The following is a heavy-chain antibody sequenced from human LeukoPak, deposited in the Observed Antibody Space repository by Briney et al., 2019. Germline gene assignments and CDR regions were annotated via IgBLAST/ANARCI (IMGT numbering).Heavy chain of an antibody. CDR2: IIPILGIA. D-gene: IGHD3-9*01. J-gene: IGHJ4*02. CDR3: ARETYYDILTGYSDLLGYFDY. V-gene: IGHV1-69*04. Sequence: SVKVSCKASGGTFSSYAISWVRQAPGQGLEWMGRIIPILGIANYAQKFQGRVAITADKSTSTAYMELSSLRSEDTAVYYCARETYYDILTGYSDLLGYFDYWGQGTLVTVSS. CDR1: GGTFSSYA.